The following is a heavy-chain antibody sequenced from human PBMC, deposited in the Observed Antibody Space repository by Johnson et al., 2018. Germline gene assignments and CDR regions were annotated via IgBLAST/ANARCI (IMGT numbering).Heavy chain of an antibody. CDR1: GFSLTNYW. D-gene: IGHD2/OR15-2a*01. Sequence: VQLQESGGGLVQPGGSLRISCTASGFSLTNYWMHWVRQAPGKGLVWVSRIDYDGSRTNYADSVKGRFSIPRDKAKNTLHLQMKSLRVDETALYYCVREGFYGSLDIWGHGTMVSVSS. V-gene: IGHV3-74*01. CDR2: IDYDGSRT. CDR3: VREGFYGSLDI. J-gene: IGHJ3*02.